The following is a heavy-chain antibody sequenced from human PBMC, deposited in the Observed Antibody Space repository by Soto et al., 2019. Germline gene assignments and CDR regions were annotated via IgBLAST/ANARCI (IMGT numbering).Heavy chain of an antibody. CDR3: ARELQSSTEGH. D-gene: IGHD6-6*01. CDR2: ISIVPNSM. J-gene: IGHJ4*02. Sequence: GVLRISCMASGLIFSGHSFSWVGQAPGKGLEWVSSISIVPNSMYYADSVKGRFTISRDNAKNTMYLEMDSLRVEDTAVYFCARELQSSTEGHWGKGTLVTVYS. V-gene: IGHV3-21*06. CDR1: GLIFSGHS.